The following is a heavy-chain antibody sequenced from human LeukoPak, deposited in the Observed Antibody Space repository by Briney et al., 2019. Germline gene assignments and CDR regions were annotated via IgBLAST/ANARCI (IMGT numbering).Heavy chain of an antibody. J-gene: IGHJ4*02. CDR1: GFTFSSYG. CDR2: IWYDGSNK. D-gene: IGHD6-13*01. CDR3: ARDQRESSSWYVVMGY. V-gene: IGHV3-33*01. Sequence: GRSLRLSCAASGFTFSSYGMHWVRQAPGKGLEWVAVIWYDGSNKYYADSVKGRFTISRDNSKNTLYLQMNSLRAEDTAVYHCARDQRESSSWYVVMGYWGQGTLVTVSS.